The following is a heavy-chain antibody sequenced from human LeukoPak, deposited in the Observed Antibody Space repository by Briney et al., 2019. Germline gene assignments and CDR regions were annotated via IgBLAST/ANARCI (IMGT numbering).Heavy chain of an antibody. CDR3: ARDTYYDFWSGYYDRPYYFDY. V-gene: IGHV1-2*02. D-gene: IGHD3-3*01. J-gene: IGHJ4*02. CDR2: INPNSGGT. CDR1: GYTFTGYY. Sequence: ASVKVSCKASGYTFTGYYMHWARQAPGQGLEWMGWINPNSGGTNYAQKFQGRVTMTRDTSISTAYMELSRLRSDDTAVYYCARDTYYDFWSGYYDRPYYFDYWGQGTLVTVSS.